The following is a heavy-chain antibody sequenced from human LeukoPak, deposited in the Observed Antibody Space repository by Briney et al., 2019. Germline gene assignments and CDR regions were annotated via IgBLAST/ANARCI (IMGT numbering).Heavy chain of an antibody. J-gene: IGHJ3*02. CDR3: ASPTYYYDSSGVRDGDAFDI. D-gene: IGHD3-22*01. Sequence: SVKVSCKASGGTFSSYAISWVRQAPGQGLEWMGGIIPTFGTANYAQKFQGRVTITTDESTSTAYMELSSLRSEDTAVYYCASPTYYYDSSGVRDGDAFDIWGQGTMVTVSS. V-gene: IGHV1-69*05. CDR2: IIPTFGTA. CDR1: GGTFSSYA.